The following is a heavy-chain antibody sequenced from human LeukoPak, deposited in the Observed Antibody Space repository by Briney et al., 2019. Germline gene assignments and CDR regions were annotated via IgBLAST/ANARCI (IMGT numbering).Heavy chain of an antibody. CDR3: AKGSSPFDY. CDR1: GFTFSNYA. V-gene: IGHV3-23*01. D-gene: IGHD6-13*01. CDR2: ISANGGGT. J-gene: IGHJ4*02. Sequence: GGSLRLSCAASGFTFSNYAMSWVRQAPGKGLEWVSAISANGGGTYYADSVKGRFTISRGNSMNTLYLQMNSLRAEDTAVYYCAKGSSPFDYWGQGTLVTVSS.